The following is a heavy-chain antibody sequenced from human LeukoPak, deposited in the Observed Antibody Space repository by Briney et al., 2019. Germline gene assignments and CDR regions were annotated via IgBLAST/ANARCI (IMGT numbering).Heavy chain of an antibody. J-gene: IGHJ4*02. D-gene: IGHD5-24*01. CDR2: ISSRSSYI. V-gene: IGHV3-21*01. CDR1: GFTFSSYS. Sequence: GGSLRLSCAASGFTFSSYSMNWVRQAPGKGLEWVSSISSRSSYIYYADSVKGRFTISRDNAKNSLYLQMNSLRAEDTAVYYCARDEDGYNHWGQGTLVTVSS. CDR3: ARDEDGYNH.